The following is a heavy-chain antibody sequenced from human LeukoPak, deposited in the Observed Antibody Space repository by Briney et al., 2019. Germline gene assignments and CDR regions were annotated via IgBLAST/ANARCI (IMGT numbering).Heavy chain of an antibody. Sequence: PGGSLRLSCSASGFTFSSYAMHWVRQAPGKGLEYVSAISSNGGSTYYADSVKGRFTISRDNSKNTLYLQMSSLRAEDTVVYNCVKSVAGLSGFDPWGQGTLVTVSS. CDR2: ISSNGGST. CDR1: GFTFSSYA. CDR3: VKSVAGLSGFDP. J-gene: IGHJ5*02. D-gene: IGHD2-15*01. V-gene: IGHV3-64D*06.